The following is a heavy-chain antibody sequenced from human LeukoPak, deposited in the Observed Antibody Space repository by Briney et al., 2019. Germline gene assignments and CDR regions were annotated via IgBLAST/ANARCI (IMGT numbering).Heavy chain of an antibody. CDR3: ARDRDYPRDQFDY. CDR1: GFTFGSYA. V-gene: IGHV3-23*01. CDR2: ISANGASP. Sequence: GRSLRLSCAASGFTFGSYAMSWVRQAPGKGLEWVSAISANGASPWYADSVRGRSTISRDNSKNTVYLQMQSLRAEDTAVYFCARDRDYPRDQFDYWGQGTLVTVSS. D-gene: IGHD4-17*01. J-gene: IGHJ4*02.